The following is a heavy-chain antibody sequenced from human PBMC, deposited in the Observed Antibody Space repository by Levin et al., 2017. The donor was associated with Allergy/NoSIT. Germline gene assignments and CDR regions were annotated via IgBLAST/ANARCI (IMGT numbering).Heavy chain of an antibody. V-gene: IGHV3-23*01. CDR1: GFTFSSYA. Sequence: GGSLRLSCAASGFTFSSYAMSWVRQAPGKGLEWVSAISGSGGSTYYADSVKGRFTISRDNSKNTLYLQMNSLRAEDTAVYYCAKVAGYDSPPDGYYYYMDVWGKGTTVTVSS. D-gene: IGHD5-12*01. J-gene: IGHJ6*03. CDR2: ISGSGGST. CDR3: AKVAGYDSPPDGYYYYMDV.